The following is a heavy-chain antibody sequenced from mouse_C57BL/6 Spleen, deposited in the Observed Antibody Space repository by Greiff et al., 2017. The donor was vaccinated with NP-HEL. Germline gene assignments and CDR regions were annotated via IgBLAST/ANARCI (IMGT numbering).Heavy chain of an antibody. J-gene: IGHJ2*01. V-gene: IGHV1-82*01. Sequence: QVQLQQSGPELVKPGASVKISCKASGYAFSSSWMNWVKQRPGKGLEWIGRIYPGDGDTNYNGKFKGKATLTADKSSSTAYMQLSSLTSEDSAVYFCAREGDYDPFDYWGQGTTLTVSS. CDR1: GYAFSSSW. D-gene: IGHD2-4*01. CDR3: AREGDYDPFDY. CDR2: IYPGDGDT.